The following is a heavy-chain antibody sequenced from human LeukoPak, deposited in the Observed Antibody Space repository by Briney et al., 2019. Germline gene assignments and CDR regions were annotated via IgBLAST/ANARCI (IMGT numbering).Heavy chain of an antibody. CDR2: INHSGST. J-gene: IGHJ4*02. CDR3: ARTTVVTQTLFDY. Sequence: SETLSLTCAVYGGSFSGYYWSWIRQPPGKGLEWIGEINHSGSTNYNPSLKSRVTISVDTSKNQFSLKLSSVTAADTAVYYCARTTVVTQTLFDYWGQGTLVTVSS. CDR1: GGSFSGYY. D-gene: IGHD4-23*01. V-gene: IGHV4-34*01.